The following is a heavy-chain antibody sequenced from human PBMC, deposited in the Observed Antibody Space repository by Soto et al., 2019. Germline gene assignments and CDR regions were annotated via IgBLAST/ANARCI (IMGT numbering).Heavy chain of an antibody. V-gene: IGHV3-48*03. J-gene: IGHJ3*02. D-gene: IGHD3-10*01. CDR2: IDATSNII. CDR1: GFTFRNFE. Sequence: PGGSLRLSCAASGFTFRNFEMDWVRQAPGKGLEWVSYIDATSNIIYYADSVKGRFTISRDNSKNSLSLQMNSLRAEDTAVYYCARDRGHANRYPGAFDIWGQGTLVTVSS. CDR3: ARDRGHANRYPGAFDI.